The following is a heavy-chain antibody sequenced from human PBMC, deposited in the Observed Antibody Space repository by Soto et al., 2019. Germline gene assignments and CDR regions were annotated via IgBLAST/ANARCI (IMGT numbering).Heavy chain of an antibody. CDR2: IVVGSGNT. J-gene: IGHJ3*02. CDR1: GFTFTSSA. Sequence: GASVKVSCKASGFTFTSSAVQWVRQARGQRLEWIGWIVVGSGNTNYAQKFQERVTITRDMSTSTAYMELSSLRSEDTAVYYCAARVCYFDCLASFGFYIWGQGTMVPVS. CDR3: AARVCYFDCLASFGFYI. V-gene: IGHV1-58*01. D-gene: IGHD3-9*01.